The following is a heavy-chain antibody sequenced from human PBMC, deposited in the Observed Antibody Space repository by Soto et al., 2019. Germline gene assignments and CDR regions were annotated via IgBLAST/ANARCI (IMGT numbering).Heavy chain of an antibody. V-gene: IGHV3-9*01. Sequence: GGSLRLSCAASGFTFDDYAMHWVRQAPGKGLEWVSGISWDSGSIGYADSVKGRFTISRDNAKNSLYLQMNSLRAEDTALYYCAKDTRRRSGGYTRFDYWGQGTLVTVSS. CDR1: GFTFDDYA. J-gene: IGHJ4*02. CDR3: AKDTRRRSGGYTRFDY. D-gene: IGHD5-12*01. CDR2: ISWDSGSI.